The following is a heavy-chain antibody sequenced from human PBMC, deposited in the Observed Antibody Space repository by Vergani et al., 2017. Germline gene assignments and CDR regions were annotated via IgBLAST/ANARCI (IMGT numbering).Heavy chain of an antibody. J-gene: IGHJ1*01. D-gene: IGHD1-1*01. Sequence: HVQMVESGGGVVQPGRSLRLSCAVSGFTSSYYGMHWVRQAPGKGLEWVAVISYDGTQKYYADSVKGRFTISRDNSKSTLYLQMNSLRTEDTAVYYCATKSCGTPGCQIGYFREWGQGTLVTVSS. CDR1: GFTSSYYG. CDR3: ATKSCGTPGCQIGYFRE. CDR2: ISYDGTQK. V-gene: IGHV3-30*03.